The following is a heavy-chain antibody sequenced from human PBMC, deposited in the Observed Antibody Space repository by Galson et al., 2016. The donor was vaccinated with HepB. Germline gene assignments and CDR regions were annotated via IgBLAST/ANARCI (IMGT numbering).Heavy chain of an antibody. CDR1: GAPIDNSY. D-gene: IGHD3-3*01. Sequence: SETLSLTCTVSGAPIDNSYWSWIRQPPGKGLEWIGYVYHSGTTSYSPSLTGRVSISLDVSKTQIFLNLTSVTVADTAVYYCAGRLRKDLWSGYFLDNWGRGTLVAVS. CDR2: VYHSGTT. CDR3: AGRLRKDLWSGYFLDN. V-gene: IGHV4-59*03. J-gene: IGHJ4*02.